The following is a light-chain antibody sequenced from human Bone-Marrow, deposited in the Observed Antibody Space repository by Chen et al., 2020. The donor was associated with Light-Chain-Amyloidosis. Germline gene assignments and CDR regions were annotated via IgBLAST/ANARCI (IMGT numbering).Light chain of an antibody. Sequence: NFMLTQPHSVSESPGKTVIISCTRSSGSIATNYVQWYQQRPGSSPTTVIYEADHRPSGVPDRFSGSIDRSSSSASLTISGRKTEDEADYYCQSYQGSGQGVFGGGTKLTVL. CDR2: EAD. CDR3: QSYQGSGQGV. V-gene: IGLV6-57*01. J-gene: IGLJ3*02. CDR1: SGSIATNY.